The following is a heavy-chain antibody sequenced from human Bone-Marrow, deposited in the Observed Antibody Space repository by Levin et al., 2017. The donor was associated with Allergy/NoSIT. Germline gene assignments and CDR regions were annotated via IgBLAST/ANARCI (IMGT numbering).Heavy chain of an antibody. CDR1: GGSISNYNYF. CDR3: ARHRGMRWQPSDYFAY. CDR2: IYYSGNT. V-gene: IGHV4-39*01. J-gene: IGHJ4*02. D-gene: IGHD5-24*01. Sequence: PSETLSLTCTVSGGSISNYNYFWGWIRQPPGKGLDWIGSIYYSGNTYYNPALKSRVTISVDTSKNQFSLRLSSVTAADTAVYYCARHRGMRWQPSDYFAYWGQGTLVTVSS.